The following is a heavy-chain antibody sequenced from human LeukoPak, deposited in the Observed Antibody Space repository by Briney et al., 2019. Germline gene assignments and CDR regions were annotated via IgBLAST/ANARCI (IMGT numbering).Heavy chain of an antibody. CDR1: GFTVSSNY. Sequence: GGSLRLSCAASGFTVSSNYMSWVRQAPGKGLEWVSVIYSGDSTYYADSVKGRFTISRDNSKNTLYLQMNSLRAEDTAVYYCARDGFDYYDSSGYYRYYGMDVWGQGTTVTVSS. D-gene: IGHD3-22*01. J-gene: IGHJ6*02. V-gene: IGHV3-53*01. CDR2: IYSGDST. CDR3: ARDGFDYYDSSGYYRYYGMDV.